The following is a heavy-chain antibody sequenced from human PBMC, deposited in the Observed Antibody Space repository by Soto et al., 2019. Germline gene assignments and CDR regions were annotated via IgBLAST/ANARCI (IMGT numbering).Heavy chain of an antibody. CDR2: ISSSGGTI. J-gene: IGHJ4*02. CDR3: ARVRLGSDDIDY. CDR1: GFILSSYE. V-gene: IGHV3-48*03. D-gene: IGHD6-25*01. Sequence: GGSLRLSCAASGFILSSYEVNWVRQAPGKGLEWVSYISSSGGTIYYADSVKGRFTISRDNAKNSLYLQMDSLRAEDTAVYYCARVRLGSDDIDYWGQGTMVTVYS.